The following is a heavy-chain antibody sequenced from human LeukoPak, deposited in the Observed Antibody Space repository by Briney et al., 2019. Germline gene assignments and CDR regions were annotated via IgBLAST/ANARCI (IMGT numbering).Heavy chain of an antibody. CDR1: GGSISSGGYY. D-gene: IGHD3-10*01. V-gene: IGHV4-30-2*01. CDR3: ARVGMVRGAD. CDR2: IYHSGST. J-gene: IGHJ4*02. Sequence: SSETLSLTCTVSGGSISSGGYYWSWIRQPPGKGLEWIGYIYHSGSTYYNPSLKSRVTISVDRSKNQFSLKLSSVTAADTAVYYCARVGMVRGADWGQGTLVTVSS.